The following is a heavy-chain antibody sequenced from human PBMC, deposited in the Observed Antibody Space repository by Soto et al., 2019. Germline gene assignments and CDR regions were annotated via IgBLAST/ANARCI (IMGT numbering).Heavy chain of an antibody. J-gene: IGHJ6*02. CDR3: ARDRPYYDFWSGPYGMDV. CDR1: GYTFTSYG. D-gene: IGHD3-3*01. V-gene: IGHV1-69*13. Sequence: GASVKVSCKASGYTFTSYGISWVRQAPGQGLEWMGWISPYIGKANYAQKFQGRVTITADESTSTAYMELSSLRSEDTAVYYCARDRPYYDFWSGPYGMDVWGQGTTVTVSS. CDR2: ISPYIGKA.